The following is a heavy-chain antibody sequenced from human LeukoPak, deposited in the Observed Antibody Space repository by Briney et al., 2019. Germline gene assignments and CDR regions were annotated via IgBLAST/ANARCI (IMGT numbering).Heavy chain of an antibody. V-gene: IGHV3-9*01. Sequence: GGSLRLSCTASGFTFDDYAMHWVRQAPGKGLEWVSGISWNSGSIGYADSVKGRFTISRDNAKNSLYLQMNSLRAEDTALYYCAKDLGIEAATRHYYYYYGMDVWGRGTTVTVSS. CDR2: ISWNSGSI. CDR1: GFTFDDYA. D-gene: IGHD6-25*01. J-gene: IGHJ6*02. CDR3: AKDLGIEAATRHYYYYYGMDV.